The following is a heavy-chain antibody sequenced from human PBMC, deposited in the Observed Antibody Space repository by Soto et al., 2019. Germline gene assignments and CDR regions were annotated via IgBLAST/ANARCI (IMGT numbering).Heavy chain of an antibody. Sequence: GGSLRLSCAASGFTFSSYWLHWVRQAPGKGLVWVSRINSDGSSTNYADSVKGRFTISRDNSKNTLYLQMNSLRAEDTAVYYCAMGRYCISTSCYGPGYGMDVWGQGTTVTVSS. CDR3: AMGRYCISTSCYGPGYGMDV. CDR1: GFTFSSYW. CDR2: INSDGSST. D-gene: IGHD2-2*01. V-gene: IGHV3-74*01. J-gene: IGHJ6*02.